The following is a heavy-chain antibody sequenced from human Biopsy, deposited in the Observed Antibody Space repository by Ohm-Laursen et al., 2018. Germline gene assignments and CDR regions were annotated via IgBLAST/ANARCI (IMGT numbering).Heavy chain of an antibody. J-gene: IGHJ4*02. CDR1: GGSISRSSYY. CDR2: IYYSGST. Sequence: GTLSLTCTVTGGSISRSSYYWDWIRQPPGKGLEWIGSIYYSGSTYYNPSLKSRVTISADRPKNQFSLKLTSVTAADTAMYYCARQEFATSPLDYWGQGSLVTVSS. D-gene: IGHD3-10*01. CDR3: ARQEFATSPLDY. V-gene: IGHV4-39*01.